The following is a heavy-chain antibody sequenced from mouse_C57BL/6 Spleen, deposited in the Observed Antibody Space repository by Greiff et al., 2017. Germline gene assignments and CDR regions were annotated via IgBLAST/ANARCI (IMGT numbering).Heavy chain of an antibody. CDR1: GYSITSCYY. D-gene: IGHD2-1*01. J-gene: IGHJ3*01. V-gene: IGHV3-6*01. Sequence: DVQLVESGPGLVKPSQSLSLTCSVTGYSITSCYYWNWIRQFPGNKLEWMGYISYDGSNNYNPSLKNRISITRDTSKNQFFLKLNSVTTEDTATYYCARDEGNYELWFAYWGQGTLVTVSA. CDR3: ARDEGNYELWFAY. CDR2: ISYDGSN.